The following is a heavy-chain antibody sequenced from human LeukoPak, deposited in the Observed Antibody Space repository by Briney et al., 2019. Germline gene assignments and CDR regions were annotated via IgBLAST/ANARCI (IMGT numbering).Heavy chain of an antibody. CDR2: IYYSGST. CDR1: DGSMNNYH. CDR3: ARGGELWAPFDY. V-gene: IGHV4-59*12. J-gene: IGHJ4*02. Sequence: PSETLSLTCTVSDGSMNNYHWIWIRQPPGKGLEWIGYIYYSGSTNYNPSLKSRVTISVDTSKNQFSLKLSSVTAADTAVYYCARGGELWAPFDYWGQGTLVTVSS. D-gene: IGHD3-16*01.